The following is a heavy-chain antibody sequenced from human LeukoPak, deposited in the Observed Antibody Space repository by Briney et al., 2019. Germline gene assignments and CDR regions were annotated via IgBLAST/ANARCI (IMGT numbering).Heavy chain of an antibody. CDR3: ARGGSSSWRIGYYFDY. Sequence: SETLSLTCTVSGGSINSYYWNWIRQPPGQGLEWIGFIYSCGSTNYNPSLKSRVAISVDTSKNHFSLKLSSVTAADTAVYYCARGGSSSWRIGYYFDYWGQGTLVTVSS. J-gene: IGHJ4*02. D-gene: IGHD6-13*01. CDR2: IYSCGST. V-gene: IGHV4-59*01. CDR1: GGSINSYY.